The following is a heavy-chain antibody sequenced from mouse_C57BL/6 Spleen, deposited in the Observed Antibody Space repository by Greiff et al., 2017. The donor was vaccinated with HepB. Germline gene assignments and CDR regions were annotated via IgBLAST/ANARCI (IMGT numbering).Heavy chain of an antibody. J-gene: IGHJ3*01. CDR3: AGNFLAWFAY. CDR2: INPSTGGT. V-gene: IGHV1-42*01. D-gene: IGHD2-1*01. Sequence: EVKLQESGPELVKPGASVKISCKASGYSFTGYYMNWVKQSPEKSLEWIGEINPSTGGTTYNQKFKAKATLTVDKSSSTAYMQLKSLTSEDSAVYYCAGNFLAWFAYWGQGTLVTVSA. CDR1: GYSFTGYY.